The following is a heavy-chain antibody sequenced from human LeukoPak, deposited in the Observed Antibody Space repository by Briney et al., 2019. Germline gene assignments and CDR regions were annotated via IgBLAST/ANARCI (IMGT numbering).Heavy chain of an antibody. CDR3: AKDLDKQRGIDY. CDR1: GFTFSRYG. V-gene: IGHV3-30*18. D-gene: IGHD6-25*01. CDR2: ISCDGSNK. J-gene: IGHJ4*02. Sequence: PGGSLRLSCAASGFTFSRYGMHWVRQAPGKGLEWVAVISCDGSNKYYADSVKGRFTISRDNSKNTLYLQMNSLRAEDTAVYYCAKDLDKQRGIDYWGQGTLVTVSS.